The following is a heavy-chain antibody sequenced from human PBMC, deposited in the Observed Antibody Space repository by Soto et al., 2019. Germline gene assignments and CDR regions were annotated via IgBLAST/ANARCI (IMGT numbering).Heavy chain of an antibody. V-gene: IGHV1-3*01. CDR2: INAGNGNT. Sequence: ASVKVSCKASGYTFTSYAMHWGRQAPGQRLEWMGWINAGNGNTKYSQKFQGRVTITRDTSASTAYMELSSLRSEDTAVYYCARGGGLWLNYFDYWGQGTLVTVSS. CDR1: GYTFTSYA. D-gene: IGHD5-18*01. J-gene: IGHJ4*02. CDR3: ARGGGLWLNYFDY.